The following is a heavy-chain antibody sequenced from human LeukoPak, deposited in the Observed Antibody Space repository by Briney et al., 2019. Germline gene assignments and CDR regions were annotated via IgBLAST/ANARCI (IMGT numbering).Heavy chain of an antibody. D-gene: IGHD3-10*01. CDR2: IIPILGIA. CDR3: ARDLYGSGSG. J-gene: IGHJ4*02. V-gene: IGHV1-69*04. CDR1: GGTFSSYA. Sequence: ASVKASCKAPGGTFSSYAISWVRQAPGQGLEWMGRIIPILGIANYAQKFQGRVTITADKSTSTAYMELSSLRSEDTAVYYCARDLYGSGSGWGQGTLVTVSS.